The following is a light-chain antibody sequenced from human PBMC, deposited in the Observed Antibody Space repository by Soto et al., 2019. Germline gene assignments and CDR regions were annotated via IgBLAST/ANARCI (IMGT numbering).Light chain of an antibody. V-gene: IGKV3-15*01. Sequence: EIVMTQSPGTLSLSPGERATLSCRASQSVSSNLAWYQQKPGQAPRFLIFHASTRATGIPARFSGSGSGTEFTLTISSLQSEDFAVYYCQHYNNWPYTFGQGTRLEIK. J-gene: IGKJ5*01. CDR2: HAS. CDR3: QHYNNWPYT. CDR1: QSVSSN.